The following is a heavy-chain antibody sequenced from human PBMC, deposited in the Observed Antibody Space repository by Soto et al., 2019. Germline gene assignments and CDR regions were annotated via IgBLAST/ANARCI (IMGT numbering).Heavy chain of an antibody. V-gene: IGHV6-1*01. Sequence: SQTLSLTCAISGDSVSSTGAAWNWIRQSPSRGLEWLGRTYYRSKGYNDYAASVQSRITINPDTSRNQFSLQLNSVTPEDTAVYYCARVGCTGGTCLDGLDVWGQGTTVTVSS. D-gene: IGHD2-8*02. CDR2: TYYRSKGYN. CDR3: ARVGCTGGTCLDGLDV. J-gene: IGHJ6*02. CDR1: GDSVSSTGAA.